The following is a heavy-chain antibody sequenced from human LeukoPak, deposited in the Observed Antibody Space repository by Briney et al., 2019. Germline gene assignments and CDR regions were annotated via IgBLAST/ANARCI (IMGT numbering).Heavy chain of an antibody. J-gene: IGHJ4*02. CDR2: IYHSGST. Sequence: SETLSLTCAVSGYSISSGYYWGWIRQPPGKGLDWIGRIYHSGSTYYNPSLKSRVTISVDTSKNQFSLKLSSVTAADTAVYYCALGYCSSTSCYENFDYWGQGTLVTVSS. V-gene: IGHV4-38-2*01. CDR1: GYSISSGYY. CDR3: ALGYCSSTSCYENFDY. D-gene: IGHD2-2*01.